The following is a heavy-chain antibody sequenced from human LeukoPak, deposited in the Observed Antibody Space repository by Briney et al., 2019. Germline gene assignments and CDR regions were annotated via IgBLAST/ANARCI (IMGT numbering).Heavy chain of an antibody. Sequence: QSGESLRLSCAASGFTFTTYWMNWVRQAPGKGLEWVSYISSSGSTIYCADSVKGRFTISRDNAKNSLYLQMNSLRAEDTAVYYCAELGITMIGGVWGKGTTVTISS. CDR3: AELGITMIGGV. V-gene: IGHV3-48*04. J-gene: IGHJ6*04. CDR2: ISSSGSTI. D-gene: IGHD3-10*02. CDR1: GFTFTTYW.